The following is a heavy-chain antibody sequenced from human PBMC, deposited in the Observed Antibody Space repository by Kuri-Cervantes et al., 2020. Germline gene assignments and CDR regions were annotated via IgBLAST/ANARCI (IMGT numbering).Heavy chain of an antibody. Sequence: GGSLRPSCAASGFTFSSYGMHWVRQAPGKGLEWVAVISYDGSNKYYADSVKGRFTISRDNSKNTLYLQMNSLRAEDTAVYYCAKDLNRIWFGEFPYYYGMDVWGQGTTVTVSS. V-gene: IGHV3-30*18. J-gene: IGHJ6*02. CDR3: AKDLNRIWFGEFPYYYGMDV. CDR2: ISYDGSNK. CDR1: GFTFSSYG. D-gene: IGHD3-10*01.